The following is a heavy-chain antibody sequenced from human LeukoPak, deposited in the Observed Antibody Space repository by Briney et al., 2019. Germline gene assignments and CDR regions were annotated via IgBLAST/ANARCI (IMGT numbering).Heavy chain of an antibody. J-gene: IGHJ3*02. Sequence: ASVKVSCKASGGTFSSYAISWVRQAPGQGLEWMGWINPNSGGTNYAQKFQGRVTMTRDTSISTAYMDLSRLTYDDTAVYYCARDGTDNAFDIWGQGTMVTVSS. D-gene: IGHD6-13*01. CDR3: ARDGTDNAFDI. CDR1: GGTFSSYA. V-gene: IGHV1-2*02. CDR2: INPNSGGT.